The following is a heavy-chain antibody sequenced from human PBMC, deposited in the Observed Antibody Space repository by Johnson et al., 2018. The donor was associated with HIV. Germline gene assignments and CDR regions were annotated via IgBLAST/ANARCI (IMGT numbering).Heavy chain of an antibody. V-gene: IGHV3-48*03. D-gene: IGHD5-18*01. J-gene: IGHJ3*01. CDR2: ISSSGNTI. CDR1: GFTFSSYG. CDR3: ARDQRGGYSYGDAFDF. Sequence: VRLVESGGGVVQPGGSLGVSCVASGFTFSSYGMHWIRQAPGKGLEWVSYISSSGNTIYYADSVNGRFTISRDDAKNSLYLQMNSLRVEDTAVYYCARDQRGGYSYGDAFDFWGQGTVVSVST.